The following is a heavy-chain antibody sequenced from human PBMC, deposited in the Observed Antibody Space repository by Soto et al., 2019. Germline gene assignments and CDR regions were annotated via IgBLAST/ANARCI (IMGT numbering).Heavy chain of an antibody. CDR2: ISFYNGHT. CDR3: ASATSIAVAGKET. D-gene: IGHD6-19*01. Sequence: QVQLVQSGGEVKKPGASVKVSCKASGDTVTKYGISWVRQAPGQGLEWVGWISFYNGHTNYALKCQDRITFTTDTSTSTASMELRSLTSDDTTVYYCASATSIAVAGKETWGQGTLVTVSS. V-gene: IGHV1-18*01. CDR1: GDTVTKYG. J-gene: IGHJ4*02.